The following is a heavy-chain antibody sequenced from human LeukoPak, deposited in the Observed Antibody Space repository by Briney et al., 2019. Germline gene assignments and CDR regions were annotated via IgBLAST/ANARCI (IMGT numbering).Heavy chain of an antibody. CDR2: ISSSGSTI. D-gene: IGHD3-10*01. J-gene: IGHJ4*02. CDR1: GFTFSSYE. Sequence: GGSLRPSCPASGFTFSSYEMNWARQAPGKGREWVSYISSSGSTIYYADSVKGRFTISRDNAKNSLYLQMNSLRAEDTAVYYCARTDHRSEYFDYWGQGTLVTVSS. V-gene: IGHV3-48*03. CDR3: ARTDHRSEYFDY.